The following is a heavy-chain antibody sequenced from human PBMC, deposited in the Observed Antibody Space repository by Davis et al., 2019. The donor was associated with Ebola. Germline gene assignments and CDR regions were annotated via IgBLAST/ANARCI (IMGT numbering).Heavy chain of an antibody. CDR3: ARENSSSWIIDY. CDR2: INPNSGGT. D-gene: IGHD6-13*01. CDR1: GYTFTGYY. J-gene: IGHJ4*02. V-gene: IGHV1-2*02. Sequence: ASVKVSCKASGYTFTGYYMHWVRQAPGQGLEWMGWINPNSGGTNYAQKFQGRVTMTRDTSISTAYMELSRLRSDDTAVYYCARENSSSWIIDYWGQGTLVTVSS.